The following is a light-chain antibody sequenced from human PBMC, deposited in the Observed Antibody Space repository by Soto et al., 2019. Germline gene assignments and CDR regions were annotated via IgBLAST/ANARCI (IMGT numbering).Light chain of an antibody. CDR3: QQSSNTPRT. Sequence: DIQMTQSPSSLSASVGDRVTINCRASQSINIYLNWYQQKPGKAPKLLIHAASNLLSGVPSRFVGRGSGTDFTLTISSLQHEDFAAYFCQQSSNTPRTFGQGTKVEIK. CDR1: QSINIY. J-gene: IGKJ1*01. V-gene: IGKV1-39*01. CDR2: AAS.